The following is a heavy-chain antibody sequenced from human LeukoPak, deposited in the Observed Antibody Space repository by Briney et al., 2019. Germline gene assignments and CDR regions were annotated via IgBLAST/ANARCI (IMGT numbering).Heavy chain of an antibody. V-gene: IGHV3-21*01. CDR3: ARDLAMTTVTTELVY. J-gene: IGHJ4*02. CDR2: ISNNSIYI. CDR1: GFTFSIYT. Sequence: GGSLRLSCAASGFTFSIYTMNWVRRAPGKGREGVSSISNNSIYIYHADSVKGRFTISRGNAKNLLYLQMNSLRAEDTAVYYCARDLAMTTVTTELVYWGQGALVTVSS. D-gene: IGHD4-17*01.